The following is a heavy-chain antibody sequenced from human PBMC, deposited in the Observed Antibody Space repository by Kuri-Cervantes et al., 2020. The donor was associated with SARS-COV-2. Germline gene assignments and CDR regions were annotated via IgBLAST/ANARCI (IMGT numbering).Heavy chain of an antibody. D-gene: IGHD3-22*01. CDR2: INHSGST. CDR3: ARVGGNYYDSYLFDP. Sequence: ESLKISCAVYGGSFSGYYWSWIRQPPGKGLEWIGEINHSGSTNYNPSLKSRVTISVDASKNQFSLKLSSVTAADTAVYYCARVGGNYYDSYLFDPWAREPWSPSPQ. V-gene: IGHV4-34*01. J-gene: IGHJ5*02. CDR1: GGSFSGYY.